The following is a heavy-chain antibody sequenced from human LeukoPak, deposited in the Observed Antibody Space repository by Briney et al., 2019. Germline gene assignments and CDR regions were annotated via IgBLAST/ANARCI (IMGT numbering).Heavy chain of an antibody. D-gene: IGHD1-26*01. CDR2: IYYSGIT. J-gene: IGHJ5*02. Sequence: PSETLSLTCTVSGGSISSYYWSWIRQPPGKGLEWIGYIYYSGITNYNPSLKSRLTISVDTSKNQFSLKLSSVTAADTAVYYCARNMRVNWELGTQNWFDPWGQGTLVTVSS. CDR1: GGSISSYY. V-gene: IGHV4-59*01. CDR3: ARNMRVNWELGTQNWFDP.